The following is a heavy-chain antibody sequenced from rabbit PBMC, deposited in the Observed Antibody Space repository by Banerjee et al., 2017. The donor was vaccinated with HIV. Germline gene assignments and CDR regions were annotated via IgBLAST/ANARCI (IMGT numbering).Heavy chain of an antibody. CDR3: VREVAARFSL. Sequence: QEQLVESGGGLVRPEGSLKLSCTASGFSFSNKAVMCWVRQAPGKGLQWIACINAVTGKAVYATWAKGRFTFSKTSSTTVTLQMTSLTAADTATYFCVREVAARFSLWGQGTLVTVS. J-gene: IGHJ4*01. D-gene: IGHD4-1*01. V-gene: IGHV1S45*01. CDR1: GFSFSNKAV. CDR2: INAVTGKA.